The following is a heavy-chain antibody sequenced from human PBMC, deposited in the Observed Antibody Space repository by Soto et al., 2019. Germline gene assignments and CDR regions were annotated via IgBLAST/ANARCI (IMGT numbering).Heavy chain of an antibody. V-gene: IGHV3-53*01. J-gene: IGHJ4*02. CDR1: GFTVSSNY. CDR3: ARHSSSSPHFDY. Sequence: GGSLRLSCAASGFTVSSNYMSWVRQAPGKGLEWVSVIYSGGSTYYADSVKGRFTISRDNSKNTLYLQMNSLRAEDTAVYYCARHSSSSPHFDYWGQGTLVTVSS. D-gene: IGHD6-6*01. CDR2: IYSGGST.